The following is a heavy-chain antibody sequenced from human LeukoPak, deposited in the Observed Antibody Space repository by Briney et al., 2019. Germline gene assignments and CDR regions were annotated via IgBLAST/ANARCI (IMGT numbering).Heavy chain of an antibody. J-gene: IGHJ4*02. Sequence: SETLSLTCTVSGGSISSSSYYWGWIRQPPGKGLEWIGSIYYSGSTYYNPSLKSRVTISVDTSKNQFSLKLSSVTAADTAVYYCARETRAAAGMGNDYWGQGTLVTVSS. CDR2: IYYSGST. D-gene: IGHD6-13*01. CDR3: ARETRAAAGMGNDY. V-gene: IGHV4-39*07. CDR1: GGSISSSSYY.